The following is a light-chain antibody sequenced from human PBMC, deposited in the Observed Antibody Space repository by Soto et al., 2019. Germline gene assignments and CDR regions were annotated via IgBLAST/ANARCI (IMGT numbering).Light chain of an antibody. J-gene: IGKJ1*01. CDR3: QKYYSYPRT. CDR2: AAS. V-gene: IGKV1-8*01. CDR1: QGISSY. Sequence: IWITQSPSLLSASTGDRVTITCRASQGISSYLAWYQQKPGKAPKLLIYAASTLQSGVPSRFSGSGSGTDFTLTISCLQSEDFATYYCQKYYSYPRTFG.